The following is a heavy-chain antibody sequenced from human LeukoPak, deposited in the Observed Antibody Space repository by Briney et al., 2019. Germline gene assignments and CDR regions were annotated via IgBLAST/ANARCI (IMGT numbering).Heavy chain of an antibody. CDR2: ISSSSSYI. Sequence: GGSLRLSCAASGFTFSSYSMNWVRQAPGKGLEWVSSISSSSSYIYYADSVKGRFTISRDNAKNSLYLQMNGLRAEDTAVYYCARDRGDGYNSHYFDYWGQGTLVTVSS. V-gene: IGHV3-21*01. CDR1: GFTFSSYS. D-gene: IGHD5-24*01. CDR3: ARDRGDGYNSHYFDY. J-gene: IGHJ4*02.